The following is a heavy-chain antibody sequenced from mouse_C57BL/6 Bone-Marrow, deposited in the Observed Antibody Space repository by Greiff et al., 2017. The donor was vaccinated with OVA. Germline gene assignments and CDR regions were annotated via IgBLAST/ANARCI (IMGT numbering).Heavy chain of an antibody. V-gene: IGHV5-4*03. CDR1: GFTFSSYA. CDR2: ISDGGSYT. J-gene: IGHJ4*01. CDR3: ARRDGYPYAMDY. D-gene: IGHD2-3*01. Sequence: DVKLVESGGGLVKPGGSLKLSCAASGFTFSSYAMSWVRQTPEKRLEWVATISDGGSYTYYPDNVKGRFTISRDNAKNNLYLQMSHLKSEDTAMYYCARRDGYPYAMDYWGQGTSVTVSS.